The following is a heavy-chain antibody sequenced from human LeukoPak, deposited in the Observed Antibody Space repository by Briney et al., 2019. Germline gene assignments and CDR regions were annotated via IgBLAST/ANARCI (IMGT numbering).Heavy chain of an antibody. D-gene: IGHD5-24*01. CDR3: ARVIEMAITSWFDP. V-gene: IGHV3-7*04. J-gene: IGHJ5*02. Sequence: PGGSVRLYCAASGFTFCNYWMIWVPQAPGKGLEWVASLKQDGSETYYVDCVKGRFTISRDNAKNSLYLQMNSLRAEDTAVYYCARVIEMAITSWFDPWGRGTRVTVSS. CDR1: GFTFCNYW. CDR2: LKQDGSET.